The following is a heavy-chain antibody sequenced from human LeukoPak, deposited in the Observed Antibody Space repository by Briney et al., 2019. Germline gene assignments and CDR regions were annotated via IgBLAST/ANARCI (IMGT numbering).Heavy chain of an antibody. CDR3: ARGGNYEPHVIDY. CDR2: INHSGST. J-gene: IGHJ4*02. V-gene: IGHV4-34*01. CDR1: GGSFSGYY. Sequence: SETLSLTCALYGGSFSGYYWSWIRQPPGKGLEWIGEINHSGSTNYNPSLKSRVTISVDTSKNQFSLKLSSVTAADTAVYYCARGGNYEPHVIDYWGQGTLVTVSS. D-gene: IGHD4-11*01.